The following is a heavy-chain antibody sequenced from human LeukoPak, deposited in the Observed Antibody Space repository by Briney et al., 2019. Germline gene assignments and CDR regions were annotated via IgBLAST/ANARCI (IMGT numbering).Heavy chain of an antibody. V-gene: IGHV4-4*08. J-gene: IGHJ6*03. CDR1: GGSISSYY. CDR3: ARDRQYYYDSSGYFYYYYYMDV. D-gene: IGHD3-22*01. Sequence: KASETLSLTCTVSGGSISSYYWSWIRQPPGKGLEWIGYIYSSGSTNYNPSLKSRVTISVGTSKNQFSLKLSSVTAADTAVYYCARDRQYYYDSSGYFYYYYYMDVWGKGTTVTVSS. CDR2: IYSSGST.